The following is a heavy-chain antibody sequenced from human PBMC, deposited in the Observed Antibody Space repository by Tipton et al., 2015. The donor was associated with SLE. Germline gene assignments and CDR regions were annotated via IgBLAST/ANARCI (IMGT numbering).Heavy chain of an antibody. V-gene: IGHV4-61*09. CDR1: GDSIGSGRHY. D-gene: IGHD2-8*01. CDR2: IYENGGT. CDR3: ARHLCTNGVCPFDY. Sequence: TLSLTCSVSGDSIGSGRHYWSWIRRPAGKGLEWIGHIYENGGTNYNPSVGSRFTLSVDTSKNQFSLEVTSLTAADTAVYYCARHLCTNGVCPFDYWGQGIQVTVSS. J-gene: IGHJ4*02.